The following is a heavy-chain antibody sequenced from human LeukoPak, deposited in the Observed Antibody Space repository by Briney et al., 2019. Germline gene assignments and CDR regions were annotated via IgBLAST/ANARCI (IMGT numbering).Heavy chain of an antibody. CDR1: GGSISSYY. D-gene: IGHD3-22*01. Sequence: SETLSLTCTVSGGSISSYYWSWIRQPPGKGLEWIGYIYYSGSTNYNPSLKSRVTISVDTSKNQFSLKLSSVTAADTAVYYCARSYDSSRGYFDYWGQGTLVTVSS. J-gene: IGHJ4*02. CDR3: ARSYDSSRGYFDY. V-gene: IGHV4-59*01. CDR2: IYYSGST.